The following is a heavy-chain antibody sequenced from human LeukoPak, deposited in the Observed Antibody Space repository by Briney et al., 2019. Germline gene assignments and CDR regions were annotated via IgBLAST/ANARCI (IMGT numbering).Heavy chain of an antibody. J-gene: IGHJ4*02. CDR2: ISYDGSNK. D-gene: IGHD3-16*01. Sequence: GGSLRLSCTASGFTFGGYAMSWFRQAPGKGLEWVAVISYDGSNKYYADSVKGRFTISRDNSKNTLYLQMNSLRAEDTAVYYCAKDAGGSYFDYWGQGTLVTVSS. V-gene: IGHV3-30*04. CDR1: GFTFGGYA. CDR3: AKDAGGSYFDY.